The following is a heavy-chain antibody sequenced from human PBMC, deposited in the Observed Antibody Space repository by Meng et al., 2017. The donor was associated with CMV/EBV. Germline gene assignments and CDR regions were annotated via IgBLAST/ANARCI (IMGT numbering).Heavy chain of an antibody. CDR1: GFTVSSNY. CDR3: ARGVDTAPLGMDI. D-gene: IGHD5-18*01. J-gene: IGHJ6*02. CDR2: IYSGGST. V-gene: IGHV3-53*01. Sequence: GGSLRLSCAVSGFTVSSNYVNWVRQAPGKGLEWVSVIYSGGSTYYADSVKGRFTISRDNSKNTVYLQMNSLRAEDTAVFYCARGVDTAPLGMDIWGQGTTVTVSS.